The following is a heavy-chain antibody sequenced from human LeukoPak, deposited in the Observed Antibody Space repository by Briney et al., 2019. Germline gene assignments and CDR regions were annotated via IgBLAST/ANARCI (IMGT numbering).Heavy chain of an antibody. CDR3: ARDIAVAGTAGYYYYGMDV. CDR2: IYYSGST. J-gene: IGHJ6*02. Sequence: SQTLSLTCTVSGGSISSGGYYWSWLRQHPGKGLEWLGYIYYSGSTYYNPSLKSRVTISVDTSKNQFSLKLSSVTAADPAMYYCARDIAVAGTAGYYYYGMDVWGQGTTVTVSS. CDR1: GGSISSGGYY. V-gene: IGHV4-31*03. D-gene: IGHD6-19*01.